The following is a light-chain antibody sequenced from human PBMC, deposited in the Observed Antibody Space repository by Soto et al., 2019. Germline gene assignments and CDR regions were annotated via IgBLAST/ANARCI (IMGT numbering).Light chain of an antibody. CDR2: GAS. Sequence: IVLSQSPGTLSLSPGETATLSCRASQSVSSTYLAWYQQKPGQAPGLLLYGASNRASGIPDRFAGSGSGTDFTLTISCLQSEDFATYYCQQYYSYPWTFGQGTKV. CDR3: QQYYSYPWT. V-gene: IGKV3-20*01. CDR1: QSVSSTY. J-gene: IGKJ1*01.